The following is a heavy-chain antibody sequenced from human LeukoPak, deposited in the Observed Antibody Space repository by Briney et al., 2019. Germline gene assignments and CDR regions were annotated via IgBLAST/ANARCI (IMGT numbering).Heavy chain of an antibody. Sequence: ASVKVSCKASGYTFTSFYIHWVRQAPGQGLEWMGIIKPSGGDTSYAQKFQARVTLTRDTSTSTVYMELSSLRSEDTAIYYCARDWSEPGIAVADYFDYWGQGTLVTVSS. D-gene: IGHD6-19*01. CDR2: IKPSGGDT. J-gene: IGHJ4*02. CDR1: GYTFTSFY. V-gene: IGHV1-46*01. CDR3: ARDWSEPGIAVADYFDY.